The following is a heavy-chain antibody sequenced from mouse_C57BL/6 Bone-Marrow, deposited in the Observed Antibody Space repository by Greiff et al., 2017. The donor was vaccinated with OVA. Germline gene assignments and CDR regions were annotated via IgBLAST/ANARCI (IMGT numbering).Heavy chain of an antibody. V-gene: IGHV5-15*01. CDR1: GFTFSDYG. D-gene: IGHD1-1*01. J-gene: IGHJ4*01. Sequence: EVQRVESGGGLVQPGGSLKLSCAASGFTFSDYGMAWVRQAPRKGPEWVAFISNLAYSIYYADTVTGRFTISRETAENTLYLEMSSLRSEDTAMYYCARYYGPYAMDYWGQGTSVTVSS. CDR3: ARYYGPYAMDY. CDR2: ISNLAYSI.